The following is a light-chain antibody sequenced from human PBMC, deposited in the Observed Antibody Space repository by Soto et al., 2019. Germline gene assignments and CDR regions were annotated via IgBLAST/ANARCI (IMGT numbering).Light chain of an antibody. CDR1: QSISSW. V-gene: IGKV1-5*01. CDR3: QQYNSYWT. J-gene: IGKJ1*01. Sequence: DIQMTQSPSTLSASVGDRVTITCRASQSISSWLAWYQQKQGKAPKLLIYDASRLESGVQSRFSGSGSGTEFTLTISSLQPDDFATYYCQQYNSYWTFGQGTKVEIK. CDR2: DAS.